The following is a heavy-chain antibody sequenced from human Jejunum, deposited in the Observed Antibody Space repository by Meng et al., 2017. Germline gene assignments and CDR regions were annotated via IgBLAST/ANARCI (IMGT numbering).Heavy chain of an antibody. CDR3: AGRSYNYDDYFDF. J-gene: IGHJ4*02. Sequence: QVQMEQSGAEVRKPGASVKVSCRASGYTLNGFYMHWVRQAPGQGLEWMGRINTNTGGKNYAQNFKGSITLTRDTSTVYMEVNRLRSDDTAMYYCAGRSYNYDDYFDFWGRGTLVTVSS. V-gene: IGHV1-2*06. CDR1: GYTLNGFY. D-gene: IGHD5-24*01. CDR2: INTNTGGK.